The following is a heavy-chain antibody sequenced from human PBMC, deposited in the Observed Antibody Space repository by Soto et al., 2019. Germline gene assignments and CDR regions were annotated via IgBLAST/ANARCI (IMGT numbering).Heavy chain of an antibody. J-gene: IGHJ6*02. CDR2: IIPIPGTA. CDR1: GGTFGSYA. V-gene: IGHV1-69*01. D-gene: IGHD2-2*01. Sequence: QVQLVQSGAEVKKPGSSVKVSCKASGGTFGSYAISWVRQAPGQGLEWVGGIIPIPGTANYGQKFQGRVTIAADESTSTDYTELTRLRSEDRAVYYCASSQGSTTRLENYSYFYYGMAAWGQGTAVPVSS. CDR3: ASSQGSTTRLENYSYFYYGMAA.